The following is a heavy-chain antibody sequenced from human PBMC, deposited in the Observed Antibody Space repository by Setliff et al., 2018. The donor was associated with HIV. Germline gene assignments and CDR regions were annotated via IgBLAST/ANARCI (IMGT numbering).Heavy chain of an antibody. CDR3: ARAEFLEWPFDY. D-gene: IGHD3-3*01. J-gene: IGHJ4*02. CDR2: INAGNGNT. CDR1: GYTFTSYA. V-gene: IGHV1-3*01. Sequence: SVKVSCKASGYTFTSYAMHWVRQAPGQRLEWMGWINAGNGNTKYSQKFQGRVTITRDTSASTAYMELSSLRSEDTAVYYCARAEFLEWPFDYWGQGTLVTVSS.